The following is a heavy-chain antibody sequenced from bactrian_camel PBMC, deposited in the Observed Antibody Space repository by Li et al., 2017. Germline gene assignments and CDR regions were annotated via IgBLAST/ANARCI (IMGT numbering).Heavy chain of an antibody. CDR2: INSDGTT. J-gene: IGHJ6*01. V-gene: IGHV3S55*01. D-gene: IGHD1*01. CDR1: GFSFHESR. Sequence: HVQLVESGGGPVQAGGSLRLSCAGSGFSFHESRMGWYRQSPRNPCELVSNINSDGTTVYVDSVKGRFTISKDNAKNILYLQMNTLKAEDSAMYYCAASSLTSYRGLNRLFFDYWGQGTQVTVS. CDR3: AASSLTSYRGLNRLFFDY.